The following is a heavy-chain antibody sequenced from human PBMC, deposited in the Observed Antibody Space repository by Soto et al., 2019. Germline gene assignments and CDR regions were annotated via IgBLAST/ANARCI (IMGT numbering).Heavy chain of an antibody. V-gene: IGHV5-10-1*01. Sequence: ESLNISCKGSGYSFTSYWISWVRQMPGKGLEWMGRIDPSDSYTNYSPSFQGHVTISADKSISTAYLQWSSLKASDTAMYYCARTPVDCSGGSCYSHYYGMDVWGQGTTGTVSS. CDR3: ARTPVDCSGGSCYSHYYGMDV. CDR2: IDPSDSYT. CDR1: GYSFTSYW. J-gene: IGHJ6*02. D-gene: IGHD2-15*01.